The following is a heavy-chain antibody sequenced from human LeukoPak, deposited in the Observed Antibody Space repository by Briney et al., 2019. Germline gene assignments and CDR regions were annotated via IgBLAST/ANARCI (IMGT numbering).Heavy chain of an antibody. D-gene: IGHD5-24*01. CDR1: GYTFSDYY. CDR3: ARVNYRGGFFRNFYYYGMDV. V-gene: IGHV1-2*02. J-gene: IGHJ6*02. Sequence: GASVNVSCKSSGYTFSDYYIHWVRQGPGHGREWVGWINPNSSGTDYAQRLQGRVTMTRETSNTTAYMELSRLRSDDTAVYYGARVNYRGGFFRNFYYYGMDVWGQGTTVTVSS. CDR2: INPNSSGT.